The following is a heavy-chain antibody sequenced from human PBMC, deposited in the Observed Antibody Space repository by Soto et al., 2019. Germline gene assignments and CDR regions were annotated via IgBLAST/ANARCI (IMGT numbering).Heavy chain of an antibody. CDR1: GYAFTTYG. CDR2: ISAHNGNT. J-gene: IGHJ4*02. D-gene: IGHD1-1*01. CDR3: ARGRYGDY. V-gene: IGHV1-18*01. Sequence: QVHLVQSGAAVKKPGASVKFSCKGSGYAFTTYGTTWVRQAPGQGLEWMGWISAHNGNTNYAQKLQGRVTVTRYTSTSTAYMELRSLRSDDTGVYYCARGRYGDYWGQGALVTVSS.